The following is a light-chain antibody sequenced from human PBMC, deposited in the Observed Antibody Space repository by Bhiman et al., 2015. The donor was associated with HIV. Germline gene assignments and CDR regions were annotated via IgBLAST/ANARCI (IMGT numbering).Light chain of an antibody. J-gene: IGLJ1*01. CDR2: DVS. Sequence: QSALTQPASVSGSPGQSITISCSGTSSDVGSYNFVSWYQQYPGKAPKLIIHDVSQRPSGVSNRFSGSKSGNTASLTISGLQADDEADYYCSSYTTSNTYVFGAGTKVTVL. CDR1: SSDVGSYNF. CDR3: SSYTTSNTYV. V-gene: IGLV2-14*02.